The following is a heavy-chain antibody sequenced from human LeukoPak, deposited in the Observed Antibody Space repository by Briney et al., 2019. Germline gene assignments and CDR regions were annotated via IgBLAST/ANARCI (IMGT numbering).Heavy chain of an antibody. Sequence: GGSLRLSCAASGFAFNTYSMNWVRQAPGKGLEWVSFIFSSSTYIYYTDSVKGRFTISRDNAKNSLYVQMNSLRAEDTAVYYCARAYDSSGYYSSYGAFDMWGQGTMVTVSS. D-gene: IGHD3-22*01. CDR3: ARAYDSSGYYSSYGAFDM. CDR1: GFAFNTYS. CDR2: IFSSSTYI. V-gene: IGHV3-21*01. J-gene: IGHJ3*02.